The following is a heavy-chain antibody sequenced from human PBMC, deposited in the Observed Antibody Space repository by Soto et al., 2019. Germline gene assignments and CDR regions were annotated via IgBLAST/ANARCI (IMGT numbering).Heavy chain of an antibody. V-gene: IGHV2-5*02. CDR2: IYWDDDN. CDR3: SPTLIPPSTYYYGMDV. Sequence: QITLKESGPTLVKVTQTLTLTCTFSGFSLSTSGVGVAWSRQPPGKALEWLALIYWDDDNRYSPSLKSRLTIPTATSKTPVVLTITTIAPVDTATYYCSPTLIPPSTYYYGMDVSGQGPTVTVSS. CDR1: GFSLSTSGVG. D-gene: IGHD2-21*01. J-gene: IGHJ6*02.